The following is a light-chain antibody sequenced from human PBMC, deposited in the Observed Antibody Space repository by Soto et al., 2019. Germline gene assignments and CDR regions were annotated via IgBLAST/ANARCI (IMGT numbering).Light chain of an antibody. V-gene: IGKV4-1*01. CDR1: QSVLYSPDYNNY. Sequence: DIVMTQSPDSLAVSLGERASINCKSSQSVLYSPDYNNYLAWYQHRPGQAPRLLIYEVSTRATYIPARFSGRGSRTEFTLTISSLQAEDSAVYYCQQYQDWPRTFGQGTKVDIK. CDR2: EVS. J-gene: IGKJ1*01. CDR3: QQYQDWPRT.